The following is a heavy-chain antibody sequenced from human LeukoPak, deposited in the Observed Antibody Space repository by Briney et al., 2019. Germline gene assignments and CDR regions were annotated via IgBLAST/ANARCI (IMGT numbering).Heavy chain of an antibody. CDR2: IYYSGSA. CDR1: GVSISSSSYY. V-gene: IGHV4-39*01. Sequence: SVTLSLTCTVSGVSISSSSYYWGWIRQPPGKGLEWIGSIYYSGSAYYNPSLKSRVTISVDTSKNQFSVKLSSVTAADTAVYYYARLGALGRYWAQGTLVTVSS. CDR3: ARLGALGRY. J-gene: IGHJ4*02. D-gene: IGHD3-16*01.